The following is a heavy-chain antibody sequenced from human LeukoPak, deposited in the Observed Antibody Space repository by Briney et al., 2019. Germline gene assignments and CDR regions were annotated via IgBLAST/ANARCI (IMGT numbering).Heavy chain of an antibody. CDR2: INHSGST. Sequence: PSETLSLTCAVYGGSFSGYYWSWIRQPPGKGLEWIGEINHSGSTNYNPSLKSRVTISVDTSKNQFSLQLSSVTAADTAVYYCARVQYYYDSSGYDYWGQGTLVTVSS. CDR3: ARVQYYYDSSGYDY. D-gene: IGHD3-22*01. J-gene: IGHJ4*02. V-gene: IGHV4-34*01. CDR1: GGSFSGYY.